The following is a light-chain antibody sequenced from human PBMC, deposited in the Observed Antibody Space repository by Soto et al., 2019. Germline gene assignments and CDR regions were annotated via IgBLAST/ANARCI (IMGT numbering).Light chain of an antibody. CDR3: QTWGTDIHVV. V-gene: IGLV4-69*01. CDR1: SGHSNYA. J-gene: IGLJ2*01. Sequence: QPVLTQSPSASASLGASVKLTCTLSSGHSNYAIAWHQQQPEKGPRYLMKLNSDGSHIKGDGIPDRFSGSSSGAERYLTISSLQSEDEADYYCQTWGTDIHVVFGGGTKVTVL. CDR2: LNSDGSH.